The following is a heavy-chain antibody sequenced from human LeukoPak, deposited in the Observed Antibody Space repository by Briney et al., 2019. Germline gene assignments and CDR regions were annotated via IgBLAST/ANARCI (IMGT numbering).Heavy chain of an antibody. CDR2: ISAYNGNT. Sequence: GASVKVSCKASGYTFSSDAISWVRQAPGQGLEWMGWISAYNGNTNYAQKLQGRVTMTTDTSTSTAYMELRSLRSDDTAVYYCARGRIAVADTYYYYYMDVWGKGTTVTISS. CDR1: GYTFSSDA. V-gene: IGHV1-18*01. J-gene: IGHJ6*03. CDR3: ARGRIAVADTYYYYYMDV. D-gene: IGHD6-19*01.